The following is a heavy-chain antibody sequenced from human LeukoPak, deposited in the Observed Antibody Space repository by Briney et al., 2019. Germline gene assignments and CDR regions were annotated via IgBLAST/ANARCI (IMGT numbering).Heavy chain of an antibody. V-gene: IGHV3-74*01. CDR3: ARDPDRTYSSSWYYFDY. CDR1: GFTFSSYW. Sequence: PGGSLRLSCAASGFTFSSYWMHWVRQAPGKGLVWVSRINSDGSRTTYADSVKGRFTISRDNAKNSLYLQMNSLRAEDTAVYYCARDPDRTYSSSWYYFDYWGQGTLVTVSS. J-gene: IGHJ4*02. CDR2: INSDGSRT. D-gene: IGHD6-13*01.